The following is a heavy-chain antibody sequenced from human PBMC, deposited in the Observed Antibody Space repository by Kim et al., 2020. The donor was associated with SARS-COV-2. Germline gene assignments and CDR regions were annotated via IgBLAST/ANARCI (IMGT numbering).Heavy chain of an antibody. D-gene: IGHD3-9*01. Sequence: SETLSLTCTVSGGSISSSSYYWGWIRQPPGKGLEWIGSIYYSGSTYYNPSLKSRVTISIDTSKNQFSLKLSSVTAADTAVYYCARWTWLLAPNWFDPWGQGTLVTVSS. CDR2: IYYSGST. V-gene: IGHV4-39*01. J-gene: IGHJ5*02. CDR3: ARWTWLLAPNWFDP. CDR1: GGSISSSSYY.